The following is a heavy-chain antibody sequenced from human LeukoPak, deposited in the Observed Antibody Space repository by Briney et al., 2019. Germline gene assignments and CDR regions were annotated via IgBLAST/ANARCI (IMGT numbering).Heavy chain of an antibody. V-gene: IGHV4-38-2*01. Sequence: SETLSLTCAVSGYSISSGYYWGWIRPPPGKGLEWIGSIYHSGSTYYNPSLKSRVTISVDTSKNQFSLKLSSVTAADTAVYYCARSSTVTTDFDYWGQGTLVTVSP. CDR3: ARSSTVTTDFDY. CDR1: GYSISSGYY. D-gene: IGHD4-11*01. CDR2: IYHSGST. J-gene: IGHJ4*02.